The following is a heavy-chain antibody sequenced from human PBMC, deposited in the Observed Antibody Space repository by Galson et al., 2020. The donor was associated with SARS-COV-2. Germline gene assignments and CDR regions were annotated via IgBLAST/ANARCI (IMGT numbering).Heavy chain of an antibody. Sequence: ASVKVSCKASGYTFTSYGISWVRQAPGQGLEWMGWISAYNGNTNYAQKLQGRVTMTTDTSTSTAYMELRSLRSDDTAVYYCARDGVLWFGENLHYYYYYGMDVWGQGTTVTVSS. CDR1: GYTFTSYG. CDR2: ISAYNGNT. CDR3: ARDGVLWFGENLHYYYYYGMDV. V-gene: IGHV1-18*04. D-gene: IGHD3-10*01. J-gene: IGHJ6*02.